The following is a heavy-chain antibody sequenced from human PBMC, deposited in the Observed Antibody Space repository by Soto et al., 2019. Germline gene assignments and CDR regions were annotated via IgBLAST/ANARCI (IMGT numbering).Heavy chain of an antibody. V-gene: IGHV3-11*01. CDR2: ISTSGSTI. CDR3: ARGSLTKARGGYFAWTTLGHLDY. Sequence: LRLSCAASGFIFSDYYMSWIRQAAGKGLEWVSYISTSGSTIYYADSVKGRFTISRDNAKNSLYLQMNSLGAEDTAVYYCARGSLTKARGGYFAWTTLGHLDYWGQG. CDR1: GFIFSDYY. D-gene: IGHD3-9*01. J-gene: IGHJ4*02.